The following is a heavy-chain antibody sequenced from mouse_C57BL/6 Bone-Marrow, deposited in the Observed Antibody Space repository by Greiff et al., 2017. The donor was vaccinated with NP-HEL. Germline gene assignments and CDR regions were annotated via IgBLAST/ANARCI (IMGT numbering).Heavy chain of an antibody. V-gene: IGHV5-12*01. D-gene: IGHD1-1*01. J-gene: IGHJ1*03. CDR1: GFTFRDYY. CDR2: ISNGGGST. CDR3: ARHRHYYGSSYGGYFDV. Sequence: EVMLVESGGGLVQPGGSLKLSCAASGFTFRDYYMYWVRQTPEKRLEWVAYISNGGGSTYYPDTVKGRFTISRDNAKNTLYLQMSRLKSEDTAMYYCARHRHYYGSSYGGYFDVWGTGTTVTVSS.